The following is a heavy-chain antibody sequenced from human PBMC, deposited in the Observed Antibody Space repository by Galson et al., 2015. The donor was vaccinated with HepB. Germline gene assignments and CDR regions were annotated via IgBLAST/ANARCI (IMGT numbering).Heavy chain of an antibody. CDR2: IYPGGSDI. CDR3: ARFSAAAFNLNWFAP. J-gene: IGHJ5*02. Sequence: QSGAEVKKPGESLKISCKGSGYRFSDYWIGWVRQMPGKGLEWMGIIYPGGSDIRYSPSFQGQVTISADKSITTAYLQWSSLKASDPAMYYCARFSAAAFNLNWFAPWGQGTLVTVSS. V-gene: IGHV5-51*01. D-gene: IGHD1-14*01. CDR1: GYRFSDYW.